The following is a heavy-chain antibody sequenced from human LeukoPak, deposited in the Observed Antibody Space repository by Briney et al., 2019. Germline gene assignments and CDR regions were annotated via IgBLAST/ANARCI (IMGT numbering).Heavy chain of an antibody. J-gene: IGHJ6*04. D-gene: IGHD3-10*02. CDR1: GFTFSTYE. CDR3: AELGITMIGGV. Sequence: PGGSLRLSCSASGFTFSTYEMNWVRQAPGKGLEWVSSISSGASTIYYADSVKGRFTISRDNAKNSLYLQMSSLRAEDTAVYYCAELGITMIGGVWGKGTTVTISS. CDR2: ISSGASTI. V-gene: IGHV3-48*03.